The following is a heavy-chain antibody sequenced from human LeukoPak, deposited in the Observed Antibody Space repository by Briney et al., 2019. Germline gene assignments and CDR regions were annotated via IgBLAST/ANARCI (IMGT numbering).Heavy chain of an antibody. CDR3: AKSVAWNYYYYMDV. V-gene: IGHV4-34*01. D-gene: IGHD5-12*01. J-gene: IGHJ6*03. Sequence: PSETLSLTCAVYGGSFSGYYWSWIRQPPGKGLEWIGEIDHSGSTNYNPSLKSRVTISVDTSKNQFSLKLSSVTAADTAVYYCAKSVAWNYYYYMDVWGKGTTVTVSS. CDR2: IDHSGST. CDR1: GGSFSGYY.